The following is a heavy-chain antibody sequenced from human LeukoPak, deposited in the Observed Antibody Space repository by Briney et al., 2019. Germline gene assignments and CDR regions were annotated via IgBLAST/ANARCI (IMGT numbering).Heavy chain of an antibody. D-gene: IGHD2-15*01. V-gene: IGHV4-39*01. CDR3: ARGGAVVVAARYRWFDP. Sequence: PSETLSLTCTVSGGSISSSSYYWGWIRQPPGKGLEWIGSIYYSGSTYYNPSLKSRVTISVDTSKNQFFLKLSSVTAADTAVYYCARGGAVVVAARYRWFDPWGQGTLVTVSS. CDR1: GGSISSSSYY. J-gene: IGHJ5*02. CDR2: IYYSGST.